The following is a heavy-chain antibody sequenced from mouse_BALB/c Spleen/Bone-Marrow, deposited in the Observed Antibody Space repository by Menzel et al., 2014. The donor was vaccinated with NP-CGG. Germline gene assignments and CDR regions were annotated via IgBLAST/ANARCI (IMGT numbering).Heavy chain of an antibody. CDR2: ISYSANT. J-gene: IGHJ3*01. CDR1: GYSITSDYA. D-gene: IGHD1-2*01. Sequence: VQLKESGPGLVKPSQSLSLTCTVTGYSITSDYAWNWIRQFPGNKLEWMGYISYSANTNYNPSLKSRISITRDTSKNQFFLQLNSVTAEDTATYYCTRGTTAGFAYWGLGTLATVSA. V-gene: IGHV3-2*02. CDR3: TRGTTAGFAY.